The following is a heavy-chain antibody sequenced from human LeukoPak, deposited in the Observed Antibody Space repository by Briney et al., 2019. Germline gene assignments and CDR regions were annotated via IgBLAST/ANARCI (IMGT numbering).Heavy chain of an antibody. CDR2: ISSNGGST. CDR3: ARNSGYDYAFDY. J-gene: IGHJ4*02. D-gene: IGHD5-12*01. Sequence: GGSLRLSCAASGFTFSSYAKHWVRQAPGKGPEYVSAISSNGGSTYYANSVKGRFTISRDNSKNTLYLQMGSLRAEDMAVYYCARNSGYDYAFDYWGQGTLVTVSS. V-gene: IGHV3-64*01. CDR1: GFTFSSYA.